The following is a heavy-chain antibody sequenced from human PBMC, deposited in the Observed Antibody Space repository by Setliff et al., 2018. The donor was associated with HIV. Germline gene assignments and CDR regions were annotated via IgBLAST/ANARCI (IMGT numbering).Heavy chain of an antibody. D-gene: IGHD3-10*01. V-gene: IGHV1-2*02. J-gene: IGHJ4*02. CDR2: INPNSGDS. CDR1: GYTFIDYF. Sequence: ASVKVSCKASGYTFIDYFIHWVRQAPGQGLEWMAYINPNSGDSKTTQKFQGRVTVARDTSIATAYMELSSLTSGDTAVYHCARDYFPHSRRNFGSGDYFHFWGQGSRVTVPS. CDR3: ARDYFPHSRRNFGSGDYFHF.